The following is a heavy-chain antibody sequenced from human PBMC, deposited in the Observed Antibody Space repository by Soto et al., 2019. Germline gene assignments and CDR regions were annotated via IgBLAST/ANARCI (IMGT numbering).Heavy chain of an antibody. V-gene: IGHV4-31*03. J-gene: IGHJ5*01. CDR2: IYYRGTT. Sequence: QVQLQESGPGLVKPSQTLSLTCSVSGGSISTGVWYWSWVREHPGKGLEWIGDIYYRGTTSYNPSLGSRVTISRDTSKNQVSLKVNSVTAADTAVYYCARVSAGVTRWFDSWGQGIRVTVSS. CDR3: ARVSAGVTRWFDS. CDR1: GGSISTGVWY. D-gene: IGHD6-13*01.